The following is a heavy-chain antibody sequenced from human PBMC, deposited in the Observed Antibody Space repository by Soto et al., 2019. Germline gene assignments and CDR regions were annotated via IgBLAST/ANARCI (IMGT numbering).Heavy chain of an antibody. D-gene: IGHD5-12*01. V-gene: IGHV3-30*04. CDR1: GYTFTSYA. CDR2: ISYDGSNK. CDR3: AKGEATGYGMDV. Sequence: SCKASGYTFTSYAMHWVRQAPGKGLEWVAVISYDGSNKYYADSVKGRFTISRDNSKNTLYLQMNSLRAEDTAVYYCAKGEATGYGMDVWGQGTTVTVSS. J-gene: IGHJ6*02.